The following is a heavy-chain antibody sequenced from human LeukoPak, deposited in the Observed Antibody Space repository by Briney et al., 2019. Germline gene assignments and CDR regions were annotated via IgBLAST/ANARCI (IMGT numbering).Heavy chain of an antibody. V-gene: IGHV3-9*01. CDR2: ISWNSGSI. D-gene: IGHD3-22*01. J-gene: IGHJ3*01. CDR1: GFTFDDYA. Sequence: PGRSLRLSCAASGFTFDDYAMHWVRQAPGKGLEWVSGISWNSGSIGYADSVKGRFTISRGNAKNSLYLQMNSLRAEDTALYYCAKDNYYDSSGYLNHWGQGTMVTVSS. CDR3: AKDNYYDSSGYLNH.